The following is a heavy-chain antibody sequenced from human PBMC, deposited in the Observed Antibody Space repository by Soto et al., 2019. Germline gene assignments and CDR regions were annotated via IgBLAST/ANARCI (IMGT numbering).Heavy chain of an antibody. V-gene: IGHV4-59*10. CDR2: VYNSGST. CDR3: ARYRREAVAGYTLDN. Sequence: SETLSLTCAVYGGSFSSYSWTWIRQPPGQGLEWIGYVYNSGSTNYNPSLKSRVTIPEDTSKSQFSLKVNSMTAADTAVYYCARYRREAVAGYTLDNWGQGILVTVS. J-gene: IGHJ4*02. D-gene: IGHD6-13*01. CDR1: GGSFSSYS.